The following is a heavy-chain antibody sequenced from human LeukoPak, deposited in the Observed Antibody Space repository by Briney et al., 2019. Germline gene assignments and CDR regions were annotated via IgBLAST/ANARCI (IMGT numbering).Heavy chain of an antibody. Sequence: ASVKVSCKASGYTFTGYYMHWVRQAPGQGLEWMRRINPNSGGTNYAQKFQSRVTMTRDTSISTAYMELSRLRSDDTAVYYCARSGYDLTGYYYYMDVWGKGTTVTVSS. CDR1: GYTFTGYY. J-gene: IGHJ6*03. D-gene: IGHD5-12*01. CDR3: ARSGYDLTGYYYYMDV. V-gene: IGHV1-2*06. CDR2: INPNSGGT.